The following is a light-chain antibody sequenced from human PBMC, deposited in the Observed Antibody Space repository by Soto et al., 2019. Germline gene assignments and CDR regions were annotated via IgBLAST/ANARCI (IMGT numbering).Light chain of an antibody. V-gene: IGKV3-15*01. CDR2: GAS. J-gene: IGKJ1*01. Sequence: EIVMTQSPATLSVSPGERATLSCRASQSVSSNLAWYQQKPGQAPRLLIYGASTRATGIPARFSGSGSGTDFTLAISSLQSEDFSVYYCQQYSNWPPWTFGRGNKVEIK. CDR1: QSVSSN. CDR3: QQYSNWPPWT.